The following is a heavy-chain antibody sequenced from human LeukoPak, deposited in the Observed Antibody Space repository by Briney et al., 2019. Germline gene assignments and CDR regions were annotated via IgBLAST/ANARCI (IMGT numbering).Heavy chain of an antibody. Sequence: PAETLSLLCSVWGRSNHSYHWSWIPEPAGEGLEWIGRIYSSGSNNFNPSLQSRVPLSVDTSKNQSSLKLTPVTGADTAVYYCAGGGKATVVTMWGQGILVTVSS. CDR2: IYSSGSN. CDR1: GRSNHSYH. D-gene: IGHD4-23*01. V-gene: IGHV4-4*07. CDR3: AGGGKATVVTM. J-gene: IGHJ4*02.